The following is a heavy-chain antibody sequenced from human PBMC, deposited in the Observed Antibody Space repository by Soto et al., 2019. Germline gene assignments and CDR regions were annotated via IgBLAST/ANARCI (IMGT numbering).Heavy chain of an antibody. D-gene: IGHD3-9*01. V-gene: IGHV1-18*01. CDR2: ISAYNGNT. CDR1: GYTFTSYG. Sequence: ASVKVSCKASGYTFTSYGISWVRQVPGQGLEWMGWISAYNGNTNYAQKLQGRVTMTTDTSTSTAYMELRSLRSDDTAVYYCARLGLYYDILTGFGYGMDVWGQGTTVTVSS. CDR3: ARLGLYYDILTGFGYGMDV. J-gene: IGHJ6*02.